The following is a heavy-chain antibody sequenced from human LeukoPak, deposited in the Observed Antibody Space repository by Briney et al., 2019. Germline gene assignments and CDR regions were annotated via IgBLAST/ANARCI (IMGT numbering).Heavy chain of an antibody. CDR3: ARNRAAAGDWLDP. Sequence: GGSLRLSCAASGFTFSAYGVHWVRQAPGKGPEWVAFIRYDGKSKKYADSVKGRFTISRDNSKNTLYLQMNSLTSEDTSLYYCARNRAAAGDWLDPWGQGTLVIVSS. D-gene: IGHD6-13*01. CDR1: GFTFSAYG. CDR2: IRYDGKSK. V-gene: IGHV3-30*02. J-gene: IGHJ5*02.